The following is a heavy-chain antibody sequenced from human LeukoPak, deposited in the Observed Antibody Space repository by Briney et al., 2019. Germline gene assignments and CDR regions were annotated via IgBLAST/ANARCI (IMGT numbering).Heavy chain of an antibody. J-gene: IGHJ4*02. D-gene: IGHD3-10*01. CDR3: ANLPRGGY. Sequence: NYXTWVRQAPGKGLEWLSIIYSSGSTYYSDSVKGRFTISRDNSKNTLYLQMNSLRADDTAVYYCANLPRGGYWGQGTLVTVSS. CDR2: IYSSGST. V-gene: IGHV3-53*01. CDR1: NY.